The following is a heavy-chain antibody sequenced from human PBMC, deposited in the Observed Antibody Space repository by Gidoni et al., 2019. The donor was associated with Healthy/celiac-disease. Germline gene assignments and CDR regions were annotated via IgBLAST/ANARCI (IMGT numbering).Heavy chain of an antibody. CDR3: ARGGDCSGGSCYSISEYFDL. Sequence: QVQLQESGPGLVKPSETLSLTCTVSGGSISSYYWSWIRQPAGKGLEWIGRIYTSGSTNYNPSLKSRVTMSVDTSKNQFSLKRSSVTAADTAVYYCARGGDCSGGSCYSISEYFDLWGRGTLVTVSS. CDR1: GGSISSYY. CDR2: IYTSGST. J-gene: IGHJ2*01. D-gene: IGHD2-15*01. V-gene: IGHV4-4*07.